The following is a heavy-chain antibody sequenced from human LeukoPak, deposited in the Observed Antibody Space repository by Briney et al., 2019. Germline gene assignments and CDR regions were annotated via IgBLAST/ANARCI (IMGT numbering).Heavy chain of an antibody. CDR2: IYYSGST. CDR3: ARHNTAMYPYYFDY. CDR1: GGSISSYY. Sequence: SETLSLTCTVSGGSISSYYWSWIRQPPGKGLEWIGYIYYSGSTNYNPSLKSRVTISVDTSKNQFSLKLSSVTAADTAVYYCARHNTAMYPYYFDYWGQGTLVTVSS. V-gene: IGHV4-59*08. D-gene: IGHD5-18*01. J-gene: IGHJ4*02.